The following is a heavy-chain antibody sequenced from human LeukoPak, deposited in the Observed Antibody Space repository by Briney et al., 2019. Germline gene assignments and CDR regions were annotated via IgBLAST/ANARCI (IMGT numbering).Heavy chain of an antibody. J-gene: IGHJ4*02. V-gene: IGHV3-21*01. CDR2: ISSSSSYI. CDR1: GFTFSSYS. CDR3: ASMGVRGVIVPLDY. D-gene: IGHD3-10*01. Sequence: PGGSLRLSCAASGFTFSSYSMNWVRQAPGKGLEWVSSISSSSSYIYYADSVKCRFTISRDNAKNSLYLQMNSLRAEDTAVYYCASMGVRGVIVPLDYWGQGTLVTVSS.